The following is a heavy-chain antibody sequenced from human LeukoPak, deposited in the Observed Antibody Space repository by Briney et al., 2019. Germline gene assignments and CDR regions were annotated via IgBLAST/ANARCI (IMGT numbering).Heavy chain of an antibody. D-gene: IGHD1-26*01. CDR2: INHSGST. V-gene: IGHV4-34*01. J-gene: IGHJ4*02. CDR3: ARGRIVGVPIDY. CDR1: GGSFSGYY. Sequence: NTSETLSLTCAVYGGSFSGYYWSWIRQPPGKGLEWIGEINHSGSTNYSPSLKSRVTISVDTSKNQFSLKLSSVTAADTAVYYCARGRIVGVPIDYWGQGTLVTVSS.